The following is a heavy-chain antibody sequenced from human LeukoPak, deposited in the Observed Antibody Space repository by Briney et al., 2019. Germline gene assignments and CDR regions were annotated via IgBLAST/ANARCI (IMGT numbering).Heavy chain of an antibody. V-gene: IGHV3-7*01. Sequence: GGSLRLSCAASGFTFSSYWMSWVRQAPGKGLEWVANIKQDGSEKYYVDSVKGRFTISRDNAKNSLYLQMNSLRAEDTAVYYCARGPPFWMVRGVLDYWGQGTLVTVSS. D-gene: IGHD3-10*01. J-gene: IGHJ4*02. CDR3: ARGPPFWMVRGVLDY. CDR1: GFTFSSYW. CDR2: IKQDGSEK.